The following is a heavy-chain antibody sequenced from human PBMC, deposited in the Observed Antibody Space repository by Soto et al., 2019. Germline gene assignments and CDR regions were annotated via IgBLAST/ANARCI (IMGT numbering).Heavy chain of an antibody. Sequence: EVQLVESGGGLVQPGGSLRLSCAASGFTFSSYSMNWVRQAPGKGLEWVSYISSSSSTIYYADSVKGRFTISRDNAKNSLYLQMNSLRAEDTAVYYWARGAYYYDSSGLSDWGQGTLVTVSS. CDR2: ISSSSSTI. CDR3: ARGAYYYDSSGLSD. V-gene: IGHV3-48*01. D-gene: IGHD3-22*01. CDR1: GFTFSSYS. J-gene: IGHJ4*02.